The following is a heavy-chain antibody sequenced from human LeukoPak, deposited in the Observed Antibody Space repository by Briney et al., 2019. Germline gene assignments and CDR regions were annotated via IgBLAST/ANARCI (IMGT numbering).Heavy chain of an antibody. J-gene: IGHJ4*02. CDR3: ARGDGHHFDY. Sequence: SVKVSCKASGGTFSSYAISWVRQAPGQGLEWMGRIIPILGIANYAQKFQGRVMITADKSTSTAYMELSSLRSEDTAVYYCARGDGHHFDYWGQGTLVTVSS. D-gene: IGHD5-24*01. CDR2: IIPILGIA. V-gene: IGHV1-69*04. CDR1: GGTFSSYA.